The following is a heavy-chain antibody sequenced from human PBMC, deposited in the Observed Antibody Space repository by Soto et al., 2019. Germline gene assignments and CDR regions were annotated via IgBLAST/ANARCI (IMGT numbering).Heavy chain of an antibody. D-gene: IGHD5-18*01. J-gene: IGHJ4*02. CDR1: GFTFGSYS. Sequence: EVQLVESGGGLIQPGGSLRLSCAASGFTFGSYSLNWVRQAPGKGLEWVSYISSSSSSIYYADSVKGRFTISRDNPKNSLYLQMNGLRAGETAVYSFERDGYPRRSVHLDYWGQGTPVTVSS. CDR2: ISSSSSSI. V-gene: IGHV3-48*01. CDR3: ERDGYPRRSVHLDY.